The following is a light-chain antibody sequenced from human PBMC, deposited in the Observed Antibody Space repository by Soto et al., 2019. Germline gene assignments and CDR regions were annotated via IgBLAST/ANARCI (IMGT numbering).Light chain of an antibody. CDR3: QVYGSSPP. J-gene: IGKJ4*01. V-gene: IGKV3-20*01. CDR2: GAS. CDR1: QSVSSSY. Sequence: EIVLTQSPGTLSLSPEERATLSCRASQSVSSSYLAWYQQKPGQAPRLLIYGASSRATGIPDRFSGSGSGTDFTLTISRLEPEDFAVYYCQVYGSSPPFGGGTKVEIK.